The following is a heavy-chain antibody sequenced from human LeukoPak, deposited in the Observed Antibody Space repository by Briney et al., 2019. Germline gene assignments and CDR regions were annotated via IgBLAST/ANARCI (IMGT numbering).Heavy chain of an antibody. CDR3: ARGRQAYYYGSGSYNY. CDR1: GGSFSGYY. J-gene: IGHJ4*02. D-gene: IGHD3-10*01. CDR2: INHSGST. Sequence: PSETLSLTCAVYGGSFSGYYWSWIRQPPGKGLEWIGEINHSGSTNYNPSLKSRVTISVDTSKNQFSLKLSSVTAADTAVYYCARGRQAYYYGSGSYNYWDQGTLVTVSS. V-gene: IGHV4-34*01.